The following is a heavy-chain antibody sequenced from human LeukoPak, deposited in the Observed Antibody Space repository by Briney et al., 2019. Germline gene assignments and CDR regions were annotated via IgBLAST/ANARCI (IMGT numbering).Heavy chain of an antibody. J-gene: IGHJ4*02. CDR1: GDSVSSNSAA. Sequence: SQTLSLTCGISGDSVSSNSAAWNWIRQSPSRGLEWLGRTYYRSKWNNDYAVSVKSRITINADTSKNQLSLQLNSMTPEDTAVYYCATDPQQPGMLMYRGQGALVTVSA. V-gene: IGHV6-1*01. D-gene: IGHD6-13*01. CDR2: TYYRSKWNN. CDR3: ATDPQQPGMLMY.